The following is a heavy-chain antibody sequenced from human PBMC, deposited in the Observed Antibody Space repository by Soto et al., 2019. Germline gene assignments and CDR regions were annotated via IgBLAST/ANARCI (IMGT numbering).Heavy chain of an antibody. Sequence: QVQLQESGPGLVKPSQTLSLTCTVSGGSISSGGYYWSRIRQHPGKGLEWMGYIYYSGSTYYNPSLRGRVTISVDTSKNQFSLELSSVTAADTVVYYCARALRLGELSGVGYWGQGTLVTVSS. V-gene: IGHV4-31*03. D-gene: IGHD3-16*02. CDR2: IYYSGST. J-gene: IGHJ4*02. CDR1: GGSISSGGYY. CDR3: ARALRLGELSGVGY.